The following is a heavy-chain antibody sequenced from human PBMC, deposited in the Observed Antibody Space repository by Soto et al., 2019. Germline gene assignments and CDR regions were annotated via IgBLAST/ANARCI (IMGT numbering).Heavy chain of an antibody. CDR2: IKSKTDGGTT. V-gene: IGHV3-15*01. CDR3: TTDKWVAGTYY. Sequence: AGGSLRLSCAASGFTFSNAWMSWVRQAPGKGLEWVGRIKSKTDGGTTDYAAPVKGRFTISRDDSKNTLYLQMNSLKTEDTAVYYCTTDKWVAGTYYWGQGTLVTVSS. D-gene: IGHD6-19*01. CDR1: GFTFSNAW. J-gene: IGHJ4*02.